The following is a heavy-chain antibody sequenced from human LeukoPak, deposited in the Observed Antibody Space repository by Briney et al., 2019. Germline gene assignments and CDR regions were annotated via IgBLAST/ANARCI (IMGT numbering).Heavy chain of an antibody. V-gene: IGHV3-33*01. CDR2: IWYDGSNK. D-gene: IGHD2-2*01. CDR3: ARDRGYCSSTSCLWTYYYGMDV. Sequence: SCKASGYTFTSYYMHWVRQAPGKGLEWVAVIWYDGSNKYYADSVKGRFTISRDTSKNTLYLQMNSLRAEDTAVYYCARDRGYCSSTSCLWTYYYGMDVWGKGATVTVSS. J-gene: IGHJ6*04. CDR1: GYTFTSYY.